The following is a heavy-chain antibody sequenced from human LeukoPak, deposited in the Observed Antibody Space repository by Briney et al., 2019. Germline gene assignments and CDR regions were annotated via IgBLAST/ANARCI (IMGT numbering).Heavy chain of an antibody. CDR1: GVSFTSYS. Sequence: GGSLRLSCAASGVSFTSYSMNWVRQAPGKGLEWVSYITSSSTSIYYADSVKGRFTISRDNAKNSLYLQMNSLRAEDTAVYYCARTLLYCSRGNCYPTRFDYWGQGTLVTVSS. CDR2: ITSSSTSI. CDR3: ARTLLYCSRGNCYPTRFDY. J-gene: IGHJ4*02. V-gene: IGHV3-48*01. D-gene: IGHD2-15*01.